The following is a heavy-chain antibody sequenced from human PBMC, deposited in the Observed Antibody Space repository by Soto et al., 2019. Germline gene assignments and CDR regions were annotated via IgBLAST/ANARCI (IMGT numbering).Heavy chain of an antibody. CDR1: GYTFTSYG. Sequence: QVRLVQSGAEVKKPGASAKVSCKASGYTFTSYGISWVRQAPGQGLEWMGWISAYNCNTNYAQKLQGRVTMTTDTSTSTADMELRSLRSDDTAVYYCARQSGYDGPESVAGGNYLGQGTLVTVSS. V-gene: IGHV1-18*01. D-gene: IGHD5-12*01. CDR3: ARQSGYDGPESVAGGNY. J-gene: IGHJ4*02. CDR2: ISAYNCNT.